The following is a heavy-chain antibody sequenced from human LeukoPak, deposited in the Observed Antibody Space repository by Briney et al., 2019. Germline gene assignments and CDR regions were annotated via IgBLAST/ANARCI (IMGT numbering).Heavy chain of an antibody. V-gene: IGHV4-34*01. CDR2: INHSGST. CDR3: AGTHYYGSGSYYNLRYYYGMDV. J-gene: IGHJ6*04. Sequence: SETLSLTCAVYGGSFSGYYWSWIRQPPGKGLEWIGEINHSGSTNYNPSLKSRVTISVDTSKNQFSLKLSSVTAADTAVYYCAGTHYYGSGSYYNLRYYYGMDVWGKGTTVTVSS. D-gene: IGHD3-10*01. CDR1: GGSFSGYY.